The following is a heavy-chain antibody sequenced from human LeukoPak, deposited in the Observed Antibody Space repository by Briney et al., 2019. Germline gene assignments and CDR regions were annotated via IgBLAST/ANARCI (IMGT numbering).Heavy chain of an antibody. V-gene: IGHV4-59*01. CDR3: ARAGGVTTAPLDLDI. CDR2: IHYSGNT. D-gene: IGHD4-17*01. CDR1: GDSIRNYY. Sequence: PSETLSLTCSVSGDSIRNYYWSWIRQPPGKGLEWGGHIHYSGNTDYNPSLKSRVTISLDVSKNQFFLRLSSVTAADTAVYYCARAGGVTTAPLDLDIWGRGTLVTVSA. J-gene: IGHJ2*01.